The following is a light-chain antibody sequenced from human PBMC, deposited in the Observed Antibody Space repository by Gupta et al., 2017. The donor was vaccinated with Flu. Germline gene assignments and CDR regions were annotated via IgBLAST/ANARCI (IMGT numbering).Light chain of an antibody. V-gene: IGLV3-25*01. J-gene: IGLJ2*01. CDR3: QSADSSGTYVV. Sequence: CELSQPPSVSVCAGQTARFTRSGDALPKQYAYWYQQKPGQAPVLVIYKDSERPSGMPERFSGSSSGTTVTLTISGVQAEDEADYYCQSADSSGTYVVFGGGTKLTVL. CDR1: ALPKQY. CDR2: KDS.